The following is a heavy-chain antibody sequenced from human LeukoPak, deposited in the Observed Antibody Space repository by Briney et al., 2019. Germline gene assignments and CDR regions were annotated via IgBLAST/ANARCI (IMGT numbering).Heavy chain of an antibody. V-gene: IGHV3-23*01. CDR1: GSTFSDYA. Sequence: GGSLRLSCTASGSTFSDYAMSWVRQTPGKGLEWVSGISGSGGSIRYADSVKGRFIISRDNSKNTLYLQMNSLRAEDTAVYYCAKGGDGYNYYFDYWGQETLVTVSS. CDR3: AKGGDGYNYYFDY. D-gene: IGHD5-24*01. CDR2: ISGSGGSI. J-gene: IGHJ4*02.